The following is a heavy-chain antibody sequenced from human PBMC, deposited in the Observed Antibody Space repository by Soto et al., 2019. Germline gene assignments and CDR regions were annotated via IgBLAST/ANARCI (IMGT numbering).Heavy chain of an antibody. V-gene: IGHV3-21*01. CDR2: ISSGSGYI. D-gene: IGHD1-26*01. J-gene: IGHJ4*02. CDR1: GFTFSTYS. Sequence: EVQLVESGGGLVKPGGSLRLSFAASGFTFSTYSVNWVRQAPGKGLEWVSSISSGSGYIYYADSVKGRFTISRDNAKNSLYRQMNSLRADDMAVYYCARGGSGSYFLDYWGQGTLVTVSS. CDR3: ARGGSGSYFLDY.